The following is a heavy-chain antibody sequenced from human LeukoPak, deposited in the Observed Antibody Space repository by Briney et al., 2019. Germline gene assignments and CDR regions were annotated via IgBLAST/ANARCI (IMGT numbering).Heavy chain of an antibody. V-gene: IGHV3-11*06. Sequence: GGSLRLSCAASGFTFSDYYLSWIRQAPGKGLEWVSYISSSSSDTNYADSVRGRFTISTDNANKSLYLQMNSLRAEDTAVYYCERVGATWYFQHWGQGALVTVSS. CDR2: ISSSSSDT. CDR1: GFTFSDYY. CDR3: ERVGATWYFQH. D-gene: IGHD1-26*01. J-gene: IGHJ1*01.